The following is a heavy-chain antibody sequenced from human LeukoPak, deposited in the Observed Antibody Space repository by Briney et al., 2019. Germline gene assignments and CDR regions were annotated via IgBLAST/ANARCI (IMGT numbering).Heavy chain of an antibody. D-gene: IGHD3-22*01. CDR2: FDPEDGET. J-gene: IGHJ3*02. CDR3: ASPWGYYDSSGYYADDAFDI. CDR1: GYTLTELS. Sequence: ASVKVSCKVSGYTLTELSMHWVRQAPGKGLEWMGGFDPEDGETIYAQKFQGRVTMTEDTSTDTAYMELSSLRSEDTAVYYCASPWGYYDSSGYYADDAFDIWGQGTMVTVSS. V-gene: IGHV1-24*01.